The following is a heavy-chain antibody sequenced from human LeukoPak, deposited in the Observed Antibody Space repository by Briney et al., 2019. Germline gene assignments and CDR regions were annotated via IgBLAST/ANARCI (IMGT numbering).Heavy chain of an antibody. Sequence: ETLSLTCAVSGGSISSNNWWGWVRQAPGKGPEWVSIISDSGVNTYYADSVKGRFTISRDNSEKTLYLQMNSLRAEDTAVYYCAKGGGYSLHYFNYWGQGTLVTVS. CDR3: AKGGGYSLHYFNY. CDR1: GGSISSNN. CDR2: ISDSGVNT. D-gene: IGHD3-22*01. V-gene: IGHV3-23*01. J-gene: IGHJ4*02.